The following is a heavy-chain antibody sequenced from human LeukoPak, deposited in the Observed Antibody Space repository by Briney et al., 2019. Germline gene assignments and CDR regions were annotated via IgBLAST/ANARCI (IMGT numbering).Heavy chain of an antibody. CDR3: ASGPPPYCSSTSCYYYYYGMDV. J-gene: IGHJ6*02. Sequence: PSETWSLTCTVSGGSIGSGDSYWSWIRQPPGKGLEWIGYIYYSGTTYYNPSLKSRVTISVDTPKNQFSLKLSSVTAADTAVYYCASGPPPYCSSTSCYYYYYGMDVWGQGTTVTVSS. CDR2: IYYSGTT. D-gene: IGHD2-2*01. V-gene: IGHV4-30-4*01. CDR1: GGSIGSGDSY.